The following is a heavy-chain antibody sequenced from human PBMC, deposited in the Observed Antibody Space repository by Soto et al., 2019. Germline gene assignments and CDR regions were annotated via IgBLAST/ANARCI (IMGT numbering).Heavy chain of an antibody. CDR2: INPNSGGT. V-gene: IGHV1-2*04. Sequence: QVPLVQSGAEVKKPGASVKVSCKASGYTFTGYYMHWVRQAPGQGLEWMGWINPNSGGTNYAQKFQGWVTMTRDTSISTAYMELSRLRSDDTAVYYCARATRGGYCSGGSCYQPPHYGMDVWGQGTTVTVSS. CDR3: ARATRGGYCSGGSCYQPPHYGMDV. D-gene: IGHD2-15*01. J-gene: IGHJ6*02. CDR1: GYTFTGYY.